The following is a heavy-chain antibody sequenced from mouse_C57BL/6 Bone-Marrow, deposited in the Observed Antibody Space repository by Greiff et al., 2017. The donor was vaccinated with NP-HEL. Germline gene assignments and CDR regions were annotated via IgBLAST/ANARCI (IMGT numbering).Heavy chain of an antibody. D-gene: IGHD2-4*01. CDR1: GYTFTDYY. CDR3: ANDYLFAY. CDR2: IYPGSGNT. J-gene: IGHJ3*01. V-gene: IGHV1-76*01. Sequence: VQGVESGAELVRPGASVKLSCKASGYTFTDYYINWVKQRPGQGLEWIARIYPGSGNTYYNEKFKGKATLTAEKSSSTAYMQLSSLTSEDSAVYFCANDYLFAYWGQGTLVTVSA.